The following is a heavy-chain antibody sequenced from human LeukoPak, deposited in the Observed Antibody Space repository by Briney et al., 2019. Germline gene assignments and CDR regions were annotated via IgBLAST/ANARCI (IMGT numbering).Heavy chain of an antibody. Sequence: GRSLRLSCAASGFTFSNFRMHWVREAPGKGREGVAVIWYDGINKYYADSVKGRFTISRDNSKNTLYLQMNSLRAEDTAVYYCARDPIAAVRFDHWGEGTLVTVSS. D-gene: IGHD6-13*01. CDR2: IWYDGINK. CDR1: GFTFSNFR. J-gene: IGHJ4*02. V-gene: IGHV3-33*01. CDR3: ARDPIAAVRFDH.